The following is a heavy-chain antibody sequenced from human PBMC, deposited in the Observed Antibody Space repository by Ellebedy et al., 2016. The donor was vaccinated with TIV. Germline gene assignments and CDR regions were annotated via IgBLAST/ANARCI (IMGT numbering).Heavy chain of an antibody. CDR1: GYTFTNYG. CDR2: ISAYNGNT. CDR3: ARELRNSSGWSSWYFDY. V-gene: IGHV1-18*01. D-gene: IGHD6-19*01. Sequence: AASVKVSCKASGYTFTNYGVSWVRQAPGQGLEWMGWISAYNGNTNYVQRLQGRVTMTTDTSTSTAYMELRSLRSDDTAVYYCARELRNSSGWSSWYFDYWGQGTLVTVSS. J-gene: IGHJ4*02.